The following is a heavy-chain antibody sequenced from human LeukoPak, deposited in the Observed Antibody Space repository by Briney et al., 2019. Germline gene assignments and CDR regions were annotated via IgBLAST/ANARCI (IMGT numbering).Heavy chain of an antibody. CDR1: GFTFSSYA. CDR3: TREGIAVAGVPFDY. Sequence: GGSLRLSCAASGFTFSSYAMSWFRQAPGKGLEWVGFIRSKAYGGTTEYAASVKGRFTISRDDSKSIAYLQMNSLKTEDTAVYYCTREGIAVAGVPFDYWGQGTLVTVSS. V-gene: IGHV3-49*03. J-gene: IGHJ4*02. D-gene: IGHD6-19*01. CDR2: IRSKAYGGTT.